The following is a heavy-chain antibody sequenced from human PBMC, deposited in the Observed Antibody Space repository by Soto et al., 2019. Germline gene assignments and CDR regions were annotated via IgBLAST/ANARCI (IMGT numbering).Heavy chain of an antibody. D-gene: IGHD5-12*01. CDR3: AKKHSPGYSREAFDI. J-gene: IGHJ3*02. CDR1: GFTFSSYG. V-gene: IGHV3-30*18. Sequence: QVQLVESGGDVVQPGRSLRLSCAASGFTFSSYGIHWVRQAPGKGLEWVAVISYDGSSKYYADSVKGRFTISRDNSENTLYLQMNSLRAEDTAVYYCAKKHSPGYSREAFDIWGQGTMVTVSS. CDR2: ISYDGSSK.